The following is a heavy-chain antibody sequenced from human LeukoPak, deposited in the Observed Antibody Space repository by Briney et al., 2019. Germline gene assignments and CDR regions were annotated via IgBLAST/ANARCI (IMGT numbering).Heavy chain of an antibody. V-gene: IGHV3-66*01. CDR2: IYSGGST. J-gene: IGHJ3*02. CDR3: ARDPRPYYYDSSDYSDAFDI. Sequence: GGSLRLSCAASGFTVSSNYMSWVRQAPGKGLEWVSVIYSGGSTYYADSVKGRFTISRDNSKNTLYLQMNSLRAEDTAVYYCARDPRPYYYDSSDYSDAFDIWGQGTMVTVSS. D-gene: IGHD3-22*01. CDR1: GFTVSSNY.